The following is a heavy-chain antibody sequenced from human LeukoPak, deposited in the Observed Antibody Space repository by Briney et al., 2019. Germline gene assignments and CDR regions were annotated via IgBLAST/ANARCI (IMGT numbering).Heavy chain of an antibody. J-gene: IGHJ4*02. CDR1: GYTFTGYY. Sequence: ASVKVSCKASGYTFTGYYLHWVRQAPGQGLEWMGWINPNSGGTHYAQKFQGRVTMTRDTSISTAYMELSRVRSDDTAVYYCAKDLAGGEIDYWGQGTLVTVSS. V-gene: IGHV1-2*02. D-gene: IGHD5-24*01. CDR2: INPNSGGT. CDR3: AKDLAGGEIDY.